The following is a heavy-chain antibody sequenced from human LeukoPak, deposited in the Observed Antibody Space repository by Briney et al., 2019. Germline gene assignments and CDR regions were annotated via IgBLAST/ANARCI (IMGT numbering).Heavy chain of an antibody. J-gene: IGHJ3*02. D-gene: IGHD6-13*01. CDR1: GGSISSYY. CDR3: ARGGSSWYKSGAFDI. V-gene: IGHV4-59*01. CDR2: IYYTGNT. Sequence: PSETLSLTCTVSGGSISSYYWSWIRQPPEKGLEWIGYIYYTGNTRYNPSLQSRVTISVDTSKNQFSLKLSSVTAADTAVYYCARGGSSWYKSGAFDIWGQGTMVTVSS.